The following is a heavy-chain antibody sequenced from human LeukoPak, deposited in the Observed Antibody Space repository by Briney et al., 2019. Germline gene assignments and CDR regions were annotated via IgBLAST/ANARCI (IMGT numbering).Heavy chain of an antibody. D-gene: IGHD4-23*01. CDR2: IYSGGST. CDR1: GFTVSSNY. J-gene: IGHJ4*02. Sequence: KPGGSLRLSCAASGFTVSSNYMSWVRQAPGKGLEWVSVIYSGGSTYYADSVKGRFTISRDNSKNTLYLQMNSLRAEDTAVYYCARTAVGTETDYFDYWGQGTLVTVSS. V-gene: IGHV3-66*01. CDR3: ARTAVGTETDYFDY.